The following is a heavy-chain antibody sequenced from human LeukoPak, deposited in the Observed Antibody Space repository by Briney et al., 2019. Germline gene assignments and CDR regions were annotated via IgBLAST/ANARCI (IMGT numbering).Heavy chain of an antibody. CDR2: INHSGST. CDR3: ARGYCSSTSCYFFSGHLRSYFVRFDP. CDR1: GGSFSGYY. V-gene: IGHV4-34*01. Sequence: SETLSLTCAVYGGSFSGYYWSWIRQPPGKGLEWIGEINHSGSTKYNPSLKSRVTISVDTTKNQFSLKLSTVPAADTAVYYCARGYCSSTSCYFFSGHLRSYFVRFDPWGQGTLVTVSS. J-gene: IGHJ5*02. D-gene: IGHD2-2*01.